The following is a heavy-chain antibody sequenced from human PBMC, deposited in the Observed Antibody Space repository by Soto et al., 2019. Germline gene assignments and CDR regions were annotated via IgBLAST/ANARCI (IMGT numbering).Heavy chain of an antibody. CDR1: GGSISSSNG. D-gene: IGHD4-17*01. Sequence: PSVTLSLTCAVSGGSISSSNGWSWVRQPPGKGLEWIGEIYHSGSTNYNPSLKSRVTISVDKSKNQFSQKLSSVTAADTAVYYRARGKTTGIYYFDYWGQGTLVTVPQ. CDR3: ARGKTTGIYYFDY. V-gene: IGHV4-4*02. CDR2: IYHSGST. J-gene: IGHJ4*02.